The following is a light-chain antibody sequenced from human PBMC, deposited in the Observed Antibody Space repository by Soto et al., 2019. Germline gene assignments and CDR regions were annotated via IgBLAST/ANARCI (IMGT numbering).Light chain of an antibody. CDR3: QQYQRYPPS. Sequence: DIQMTQSPSSLSASVGDRVTITCRASQGIDNYLAWFQQKPGKAPKCLIYGASNLQSGVPSKFSGSGFGTDFTLTISSLQPEDFATYYCQQYQRYPPSFGGGTKLEIK. J-gene: IGKJ4*01. CDR1: QGIDNY. CDR2: GAS. V-gene: IGKV1-16*02.